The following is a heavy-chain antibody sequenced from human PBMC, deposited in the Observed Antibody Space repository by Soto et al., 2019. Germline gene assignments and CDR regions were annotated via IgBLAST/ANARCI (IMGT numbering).Heavy chain of an antibody. CDR2: IYYSGST. CDR3: ASVITFGGVIEYFQH. J-gene: IGHJ1*01. CDR1: GGSISSSSYY. V-gene: IGHV4-39*01. D-gene: IGHD3-16*02. Sequence: PSETLSLTCTVSGGSISSSSYYWGWIRQPPGKGLEWIGSIYYSGSTYYNPSLKSRVTISVDTSKNQFSLKLSSVTAADTAVYYCASVITFGGVIEYFQHWGQGALVTVSS.